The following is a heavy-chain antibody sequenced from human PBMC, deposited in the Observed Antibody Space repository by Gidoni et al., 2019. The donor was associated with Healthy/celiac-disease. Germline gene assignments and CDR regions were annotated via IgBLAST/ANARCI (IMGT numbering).Heavy chain of an antibody. D-gene: IGHD5-18*01. CDR1: GYSFTSYW. J-gene: IGHJ4*02. Sequence: EVQLVQSGAEVKKPGESLKISCKGSGYSFTSYWIGWVRQMPWKGLEWMGIIYPGDSDTRYSPSFQGQVTISADKSISTAYLQWSSLKASDTAMYYCARRPYSYGPGGLITTYYFDYWGQGTLVTVSS. CDR2: IYPGDSDT. V-gene: IGHV5-51*01. CDR3: ARRPYSYGPGGLITTYYFDY.